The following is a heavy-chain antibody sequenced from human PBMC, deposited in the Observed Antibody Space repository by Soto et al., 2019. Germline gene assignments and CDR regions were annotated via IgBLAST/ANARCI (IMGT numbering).Heavy chain of an antibody. J-gene: IGHJ6*02. CDR3: AKAPPSSYYYYYGMDV. CDR2: ISGSGGST. CDR1: GFTFSSYS. V-gene: IGHV3-23*01. Sequence: PGGSLRLSCAASGFTFSSYSMSWVRQGPGKGLEWVSAISGSGGSTYYADPVKGRFTISRDNSKDTLYLQMNSLRAEDTAVYFCAKAPPSSYYYYYGMDVWGQGTTVTVSS.